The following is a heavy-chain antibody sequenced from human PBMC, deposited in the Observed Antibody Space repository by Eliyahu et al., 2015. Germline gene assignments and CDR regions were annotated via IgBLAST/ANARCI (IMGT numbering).Heavy chain of an antibody. D-gene: IGHD3-10*01. Sequence: QVQLQQWGAGLLKPSETLSLTCGVYGGSFTDYYWSWIRQPPGKGLEWIGEVNDGGSNNYNPSLKSRITMSMDTSKKQVSLKMTSVTAADTAVYFCARSYYYGSGSPFDFWGQGSLVTVSS. CDR2: VNDGGSN. V-gene: IGHV4-34*01. J-gene: IGHJ4*02. CDR1: GGSFTDYY. CDR3: ARSYYYGSGSPFDF.